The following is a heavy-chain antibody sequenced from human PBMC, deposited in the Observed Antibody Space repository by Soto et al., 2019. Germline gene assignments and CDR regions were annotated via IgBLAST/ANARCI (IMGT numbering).Heavy chain of an antibody. J-gene: IGHJ4*02. D-gene: IGHD3-16*01. CDR2: VNQDGSAK. CDR1: GFTYSRHW. CDR3: VRAVGGSDAY. Sequence: EVPLVESGGGLVQPGGSLTLSCAASGFTYSRHWMSWVRQAPWKGLEWVANVNQDGSAKYYVDSVKGRFTISRDNAKSSLLLQMNSLRAEDTAVYYCVRAVGGSDAYWGQGTLVTVSS. V-gene: IGHV3-7*04.